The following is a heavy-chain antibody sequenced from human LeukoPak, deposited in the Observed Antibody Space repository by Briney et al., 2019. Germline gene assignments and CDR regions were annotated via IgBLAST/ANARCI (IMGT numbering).Heavy chain of an antibody. CDR1: GGIFSSYA. CDR3: SRTGITIVRGVIGPFDY. CDR2: IIPIFGTA. J-gene: IGHJ4*02. Sequence: SVKVSCKASGGIFSSYAISWVRQAPGQELEWMGGIIPIFGTANYAQKFQGRVTITADESTSTVYMELSSLRSEDRAGYCVSRTGITIVRGVIGPFDYWGQGTLVTGSS. V-gene: IGHV1-69*13. D-gene: IGHD3-10*01.